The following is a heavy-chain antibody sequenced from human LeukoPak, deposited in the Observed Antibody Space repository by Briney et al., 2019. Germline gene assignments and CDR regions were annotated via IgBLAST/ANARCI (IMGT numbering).Heavy chain of an antibody. Sequence: SETLSLTCTVSGGSISSYYWSWIRQPPGEGLGWIGYIYYSGSTNYNPSLKSRVTISVDTSKNQFSLKLSSVTAADTAVYYCARARYYYDSSGYPYWYFDLWGRGTLVTVSS. CDR2: IYYSGST. V-gene: IGHV4-59*01. D-gene: IGHD3-22*01. J-gene: IGHJ2*01. CDR1: GGSISSYY. CDR3: ARARYYYDSSGYPYWYFDL.